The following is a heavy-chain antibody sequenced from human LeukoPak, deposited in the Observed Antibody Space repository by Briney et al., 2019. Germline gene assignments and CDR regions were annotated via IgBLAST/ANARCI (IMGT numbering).Heavy chain of an antibody. Sequence: GRSLRLSCAASGFTFSSYSMNWVRQAPGKGLEWVSSISSSSSYIYYADSVKGRFTISRDNSKNTLYLQMNSLRAEDTAVYYCAKISGYSYGSLVSFDYWGQGTLVTVSS. J-gene: IGHJ4*02. CDR2: ISSSSSYI. CDR1: GFTFSSYS. V-gene: IGHV3-21*01. CDR3: AKISGYSYGSLVSFDY. D-gene: IGHD5-18*01.